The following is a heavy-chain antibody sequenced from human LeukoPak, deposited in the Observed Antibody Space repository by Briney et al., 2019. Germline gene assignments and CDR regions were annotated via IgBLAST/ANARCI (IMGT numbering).Heavy chain of an antibody. Sequence: ASVKVSCKASGYTFTGYYMHWVRQAPGQGLEWIGWINPNSGGTNYAQKFQGRVTMTRDTSISTAYMELSRLRSDDTAVYYCARTEYCTNGVCSPYYYYGMDVWGQGTTVTVSS. J-gene: IGHJ6*02. V-gene: IGHV1-2*02. D-gene: IGHD2-8*01. CDR2: INPNSGGT. CDR3: ARTEYCTNGVCSPYYYYGMDV. CDR1: GYTFTGYY.